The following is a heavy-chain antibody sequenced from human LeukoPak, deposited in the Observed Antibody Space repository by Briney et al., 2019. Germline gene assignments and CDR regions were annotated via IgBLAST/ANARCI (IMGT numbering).Heavy chain of an antibody. J-gene: IGHJ4*02. CDR1: GFTFSTYG. CDR2: IRYDGSNE. Sequence: PGGSLRLSCAASGFTFSTYGMHWVRQAPGKGLEWVALIRYDGSNEYYADSVKGRFTISRDNSRNTLYLQMNSLRAEDTAVYYCAKFSGRITMIVVVRGYFDYWGQGTLVTVSS. D-gene: IGHD3-22*01. CDR3: AKFSGRITMIVVVRGYFDY. V-gene: IGHV3-30*02.